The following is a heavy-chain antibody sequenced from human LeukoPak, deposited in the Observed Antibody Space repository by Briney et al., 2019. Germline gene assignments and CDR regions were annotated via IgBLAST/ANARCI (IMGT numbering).Heavy chain of an antibody. J-gene: IGHJ4*02. Sequence: GGSLRLSCAASGFTFSAYAMNWVRQAPGKGLEWVSYITSSSSTIYYADSVKGRFTISRDNAKNSLYLQMNSLRDEDTAVYYCARGDGWFGELLNFDYWGQGTLVTVPS. CDR2: ITSSSSTI. CDR1: GFTFSAYA. CDR3: ARGDGWFGELLNFDY. D-gene: IGHD3-10*01. V-gene: IGHV3-48*02.